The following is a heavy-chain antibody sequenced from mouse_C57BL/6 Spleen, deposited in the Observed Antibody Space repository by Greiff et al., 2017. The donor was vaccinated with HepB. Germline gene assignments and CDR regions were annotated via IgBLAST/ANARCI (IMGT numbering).Heavy chain of an antibody. Sequence: VQLQQPGAELVMPGASVKLSCKASGYTFTSYWMHWVKQRPGQGLEWIGEIDPSDSYTNYNQKFKGKSTLTVDKSSSTAYMQLSSLTSEDSAVYYCARRVYDYDYAMDYWGQGTSVTVSS. CDR3: ARRVYDYDYAMDY. CDR2: IDPSDSYT. D-gene: IGHD2-4*01. J-gene: IGHJ4*01. V-gene: IGHV1-69*01. CDR1: GYTFTSYW.